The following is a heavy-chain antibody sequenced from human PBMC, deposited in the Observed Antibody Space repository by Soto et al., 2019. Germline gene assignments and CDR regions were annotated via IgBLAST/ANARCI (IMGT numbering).Heavy chain of an antibody. J-gene: IGHJ6*03. V-gene: IGHV4-34*01. CDR2: INHGGST. D-gene: IGHD2-2*01. Sequence: QVQLQQWGAGLLKPSETLSLTCAVYGGSFSGYYWCWIRQPQGKVLVWLGEINHGGSTNYNPSLKSRVTISVDTSKNQFSLQLSSVTAANTAVYYCARGPQYCSSTSCHEQGYYYYMDVWGKGTTVTVSS. CDR3: ARGPQYCSSTSCHEQGYYYYMDV. CDR1: GGSFSGYY.